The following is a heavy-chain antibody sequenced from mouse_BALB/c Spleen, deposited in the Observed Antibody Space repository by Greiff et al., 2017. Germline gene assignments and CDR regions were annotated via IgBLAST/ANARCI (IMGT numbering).Heavy chain of an antibody. D-gene: IGHD2-3*01. Sequence: EVQLVESGGGLVKPGGSLKLSCAASGFTFSSYAMSWVRQSPEKRLEWVAEISSGGSYTYYPDTVTGRFTISRDNAKNTLYLEMSSLRSEDTAMYYCAREDDGYAMDYWGQGTSVTVSS. V-gene: IGHV5-9-4*01. CDR3: AREDDGYAMDY. CDR1: GFTFSSYA. J-gene: IGHJ4*01. CDR2: ISSGGSYT.